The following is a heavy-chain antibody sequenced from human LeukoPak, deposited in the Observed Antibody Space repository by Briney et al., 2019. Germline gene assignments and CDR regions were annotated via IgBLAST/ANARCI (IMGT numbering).Heavy chain of an antibody. CDR3: ARGQGGWIPFDY. CDR1: GYTFTSYD. CDR2: MNPNSGNT. Sequence: ASVKVSCKASGYTFTSYDINWVRQATGQGLEWMGWMNPNSGNTGYAQKFQGRVTMTRNTSISTAYMELSSLGSEDTAVYYCARGQGGWIPFDYWGQGTLVTVSS. J-gene: IGHJ4*02. D-gene: IGHD6-19*01. V-gene: IGHV1-8*01.